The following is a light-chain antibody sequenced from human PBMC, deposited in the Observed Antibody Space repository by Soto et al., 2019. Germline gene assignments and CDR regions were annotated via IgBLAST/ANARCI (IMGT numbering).Light chain of an antibody. V-gene: IGKV3-20*01. CDR2: GAS. J-gene: IGKJ1*01. Sequence: EIVLTQSPGTLSLSPGDRATLSCRASQSVSSTFLAWYQQKPGQAPRVVIYGASTRATGIPDRFSGSGSGTDFTLTISRLEPEDFAVYYGQQYESSRTFGQGTKVEMK. CDR1: QSVSSTF. CDR3: QQYESSRT.